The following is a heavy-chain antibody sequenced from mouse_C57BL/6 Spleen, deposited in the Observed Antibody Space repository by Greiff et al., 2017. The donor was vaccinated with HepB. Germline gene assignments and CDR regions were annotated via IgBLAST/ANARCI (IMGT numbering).Heavy chain of an antibody. Sequence: VQLQQPGAELVRPGSSVKLSCKASGYTFTSYWMDWVKQRPGQGLEWIGNIYPSDSETHYNQKFKDKATLTVDKSSSTAYMQLSSLTSEDSAVYYCARRDGSNLAWFAYWGQGTLVTVSA. CDR1: GYTFTSYW. CDR3: ARRDGSNLAWFAY. D-gene: IGHD2-5*01. CDR2: IYPSDSET. V-gene: IGHV1-61*01. J-gene: IGHJ3*01.